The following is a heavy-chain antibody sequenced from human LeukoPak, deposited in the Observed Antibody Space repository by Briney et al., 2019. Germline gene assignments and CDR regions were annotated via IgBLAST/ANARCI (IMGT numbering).Heavy chain of an antibody. CDR3: AKDRVFYYCYYGMDV. J-gene: IGHJ6*02. D-gene: IGHD3-10*01. CDR2: ISYDGNKK. V-gene: IGHV3-30*18. CDR1: GFIFNSYG. Sequence: ERSLRLSCAASGFIFNSYGMHWVRQAPGKGLEWVAVISYDGNKKDYADSVKGRSTISRDNSKNTLYLQMNSLRTEDTAVYYCAKDRVFYYCYYGMDVWGQGTTVTVSS.